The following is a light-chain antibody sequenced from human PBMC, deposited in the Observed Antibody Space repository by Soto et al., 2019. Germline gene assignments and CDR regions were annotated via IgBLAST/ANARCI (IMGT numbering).Light chain of an antibody. CDR2: GAS. J-gene: IGKJ1*01. CDR3: QHYGTTPCT. CDR1: PSVCSRC. V-gene: IGKV3-20*01. Sequence: EIVLTQSPGTLSLSPGERVTLSCRASPSVCSRCLACYQPKPGQSPRRLIYGASSRATGIPDRVSGSGSGTAFTVTISRLEPEDFAVYYCQHYGTTPCTFGRGTKVVIK.